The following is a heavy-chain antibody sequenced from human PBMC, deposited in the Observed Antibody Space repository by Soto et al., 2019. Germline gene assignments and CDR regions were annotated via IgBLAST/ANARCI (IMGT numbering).Heavy chain of an antibody. Sequence: SGPTLVHPTQTLTLTCTFSGFSLSTSGMCVSWIRQPPGKALEWLARIDWDDDKYYSTSLKTRLTISKDTSKNQVVLTMTNMDPVDTATYYCARQMVLRGGYDAFDIWGQGTMVTVSS. D-gene: IGHD3-10*01. V-gene: IGHV2-70*11. J-gene: IGHJ3*02. CDR1: GFSLSTSGMC. CDR2: IDWDDDK. CDR3: ARQMVLRGGYDAFDI.